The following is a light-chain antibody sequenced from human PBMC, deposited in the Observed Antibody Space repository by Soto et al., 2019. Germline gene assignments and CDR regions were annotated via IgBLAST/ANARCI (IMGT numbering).Light chain of an antibody. CDR3: QQYGRSVG. CDR2: EAS. V-gene: IGKV3-20*01. Sequence: EIVLTQSPGTLSLSPGERLTLSCRTSQSLSTRSLAWYQQKPGQAPSLLIYEASTRAPGTLDRFSGSGSGTDFTLTVSRLEPEDFAVYYCQQYGRSVGFGQGTKVDI. J-gene: IGKJ1*01. CDR1: QSLSTRS.